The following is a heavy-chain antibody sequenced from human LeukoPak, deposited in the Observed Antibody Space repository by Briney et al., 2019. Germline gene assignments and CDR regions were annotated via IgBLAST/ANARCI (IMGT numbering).Heavy chain of an antibody. CDR2: IYSGGST. CDR1: GFTVSSNY. Sequence: GGSLRLSCAASGFTVSSNYMSWVRQAPGKGLEWVSVIYSGGSTYYADSVKGRFTISRDNSKNTLYLQMNSLRAEDTAVYYCARDLADKTSGGLSAFDIWGQGTMVTVSS. V-gene: IGHV3-66*01. J-gene: IGHJ3*02. CDR3: ARDLADKTSGGLSAFDI. D-gene: IGHD3-10*01.